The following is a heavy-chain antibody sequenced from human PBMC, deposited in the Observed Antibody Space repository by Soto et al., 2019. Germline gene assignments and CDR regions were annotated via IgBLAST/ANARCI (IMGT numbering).Heavy chain of an antibody. V-gene: IGHV3-21*01. CDR3: AREGHIAVAASKWTDFDY. Sequence: EVQLVESGGGLVKPGGSLRLSCAASGFTFSSYSMNWVRQAPGKGLEWVSSISSSSSYIYYGDSVKGRFTISRDNAKNSLYLQKNSLRAEDTAVYYCAREGHIAVAASKWTDFDYWGQGTLVTVSS. CDR2: ISSSSSYI. D-gene: IGHD6-19*01. J-gene: IGHJ4*02. CDR1: GFTFSSYS.